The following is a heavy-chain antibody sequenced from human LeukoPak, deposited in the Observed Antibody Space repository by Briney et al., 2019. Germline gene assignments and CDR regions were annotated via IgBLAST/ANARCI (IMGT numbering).Heavy chain of an antibody. Sequence: SETLSLTCTVSGGSLTSGGYYWSWIRQPPGKGLEWIGYIYYSGSTNYNPSLKSRVTISVDTSKNQFSLKLSSVTAADTAVYYCARDHSGYDGYFDYWGQGTLVTVSS. CDR1: GGSLTSGGYY. V-gene: IGHV4-61*08. CDR2: IYYSGST. CDR3: ARDHSGYDGYFDY. J-gene: IGHJ4*02. D-gene: IGHD5-12*01.